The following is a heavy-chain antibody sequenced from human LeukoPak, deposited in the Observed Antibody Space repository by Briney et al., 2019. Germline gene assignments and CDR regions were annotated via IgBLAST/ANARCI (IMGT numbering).Heavy chain of an antibody. CDR2: IYTSGST. J-gene: IGHJ4*02. V-gene: IGHV4-4*07. CDR1: GGSISSYY. CDR3: ARENPPNWNEVYFDY. Sequence: SETLSLTCTVSGGSISSYYWSWIRQPAGKGLEWIGRIYTSGSTNYNPSLKSRVTMSVDTSKNQFSLKLSSVTAADTAVYYCARENPPNWNEVYFDYWGQGTLVTVSS. D-gene: IGHD1-1*01.